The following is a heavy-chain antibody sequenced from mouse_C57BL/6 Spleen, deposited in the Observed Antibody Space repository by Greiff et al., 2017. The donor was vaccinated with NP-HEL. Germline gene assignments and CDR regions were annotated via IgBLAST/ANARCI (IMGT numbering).Heavy chain of an antibody. CDR3: AREDYGNYFDY. D-gene: IGHD2-1*01. V-gene: IGHV14-2*01. CDR1: GFNIKDYY. Sequence: EVQLQQSGAELVKPGASVKLSCPASGFNIKDYYMHWVTQRTEQGLEWIGRIDPEDGETKYAPKFPGTATITADTSSKTAFLQLSSLTSEDTAVYYCAREDYGNYFDYWGQGTTLTVSS. CDR2: IDPEDGET. J-gene: IGHJ2*01.